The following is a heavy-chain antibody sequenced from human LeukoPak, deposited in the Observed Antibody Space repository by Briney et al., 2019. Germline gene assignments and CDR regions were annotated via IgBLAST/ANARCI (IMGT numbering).Heavy chain of an antibody. Sequence: PGGSLRLSCAASGFTFSILDMSWVRQAPGKGLEWVSAISGNGGRTYYADSVKGRFTISRDNSKNTLYLQMNSLRAEDTAVYYCARGDAVRPGDYWGQGTLVTVSS. V-gene: IGHV3-23*01. D-gene: IGHD6-19*01. CDR1: GFTFSILD. J-gene: IGHJ4*02. CDR3: ARGDAVRPGDY. CDR2: ISGNGGRT.